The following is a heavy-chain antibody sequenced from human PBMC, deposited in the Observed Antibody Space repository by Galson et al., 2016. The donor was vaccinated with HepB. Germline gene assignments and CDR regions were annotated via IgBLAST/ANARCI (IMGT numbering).Heavy chain of an antibody. CDR3: ASSGWRPIDY. J-gene: IGHJ4*02. Sequence: SLRLSCAASGFAFGSHWMHWVRQVPGKGLVWVSRINSDGTISNYAGSVKGRFTISRDNAKNSLFLQMNSLRADDTAVYYCASSGWRPIDYWGQGTLVTVSS. CDR1: GFAFGSHW. D-gene: IGHD6-19*01. CDR2: INSDGTIS. V-gene: IGHV3-74*01.